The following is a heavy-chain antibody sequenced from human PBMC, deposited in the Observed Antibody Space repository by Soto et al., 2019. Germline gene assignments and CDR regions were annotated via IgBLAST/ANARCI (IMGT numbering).Heavy chain of an antibody. D-gene: IGHD3-3*01. Sequence: SETLSLTWTVSDGSSSSSGYYWGWNRQTTGKGLEWIGSIYYSGSTYYNPSLKRRVTISVDTSKNQFSLKLSPVTAADTAVYYCASQYYFWSGYYNYYYYYLDVWGKGTTVTVSS. V-gene: IGHV4-39*01. CDR2: IYYSGST. J-gene: IGHJ6*03. CDR1: DGSSSSSGYY. CDR3: ASQYYFWSGYYNYYYYYLDV.